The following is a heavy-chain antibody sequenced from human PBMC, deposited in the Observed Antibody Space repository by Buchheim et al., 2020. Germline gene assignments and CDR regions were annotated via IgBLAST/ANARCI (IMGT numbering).Heavy chain of an antibody. CDR1: GGSFSGYY. Sequence: QVQLQQWGAGLLKPSETLSLTCAVYGGSFSGYYWSWIRQPPGKGLEWIGEINHSGSTNYNPSLKSRVTISVDTPKNQLSLKLNSVSAADTAMYYCTRDNKAYYYATDGSLGSYNWFDPWGQGIL. D-gene: IGHD2-21*01. CDR2: INHSGST. V-gene: IGHV4-34*01. CDR3: TRDNKAYYYATDGSLGSYNWFDP. J-gene: IGHJ5*01.